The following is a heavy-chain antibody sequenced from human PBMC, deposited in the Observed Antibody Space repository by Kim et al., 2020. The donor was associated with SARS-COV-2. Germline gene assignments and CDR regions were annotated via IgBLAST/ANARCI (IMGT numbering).Heavy chain of an antibody. D-gene: IGHD3-22*01. Sequence: SETLSLTCAVSGGSISSSNWWSWVRQPPGKGLEWIGEIYHSGSTNYNPSLKSRVTISVDKSKNQFSLKLSSVTAADTAVYYCASAGRDYYDSSGSNDYWGQGTLVTGSS. CDR3: ASAGRDYYDSSGSNDY. CDR2: IYHSGST. V-gene: IGHV4-4*02. J-gene: IGHJ4*02. CDR1: GGSISSSNW.